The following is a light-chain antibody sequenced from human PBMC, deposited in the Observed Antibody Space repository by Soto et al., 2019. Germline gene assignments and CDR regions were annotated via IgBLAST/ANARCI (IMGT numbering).Light chain of an antibody. CDR1: SSDVGANNY. Sequence: QSAPTQPRSVSGSPGQSVAISCTGTSSDVGANNYVSWYQHHPGKAPKLMIYDVSKRPPGVPDRFSGSKSGNTASLTISGLQAEDEADYYCGSYGGSSTLAVFGGGTKLTVL. CDR3: GSYGGSSTLAV. V-gene: IGLV2-11*01. CDR2: DVS. J-gene: IGLJ2*01.